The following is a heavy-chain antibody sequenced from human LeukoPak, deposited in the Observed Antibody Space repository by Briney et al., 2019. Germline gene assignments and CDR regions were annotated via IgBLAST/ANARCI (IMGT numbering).Heavy chain of an antibody. Sequence: GGSLRLSCAASGFTFSSYWMSWVRQAPGKGLEWVANIKQDGNEKYYVDSVKGRFTISRDNAKNSLYLQMNSLRAEDTAVYYCARALGRLQPYYYYHGMDVWGEGATVTVSS. J-gene: IGHJ6*04. CDR2: IKQDGNEK. CDR3: ARALGRLQPYYYYHGMDV. D-gene: IGHD5-24*01. CDR1: GFTFSSYW. V-gene: IGHV3-7*01.